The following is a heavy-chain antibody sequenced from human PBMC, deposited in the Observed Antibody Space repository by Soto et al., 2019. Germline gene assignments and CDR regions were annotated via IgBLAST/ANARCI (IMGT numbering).Heavy chain of an antibody. Sequence: SETLSLTCTASGGSISSDYWRCLRQPAWKGLEGIGRIDTRENTHYNPSLRSRGSMSLDTSKNQLSLNLSSVTAADTAVYYCARGVGRSSWTSFDSWGQATLVT. CDR2: IDTRENT. CDR3: ARGVGRSSWTSFDS. CDR1: GGSISSDY. D-gene: IGHD6-13*01. J-gene: IGHJ5*01. V-gene: IGHV4-4*07.